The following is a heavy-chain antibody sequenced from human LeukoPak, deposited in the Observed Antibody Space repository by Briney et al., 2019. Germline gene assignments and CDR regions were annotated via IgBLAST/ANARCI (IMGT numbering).Heavy chain of an antibody. V-gene: IGHV3-48*02. J-gene: IGHJ3*02. CDR3: ARQGAFDI. Sequence: GGSLRLSCAASGFTFSSYSMNWVRQAPGKGLEWISYISTSSSIIYYAESVKGRFTISRDNAKNSLYLQMNSLRDEDTGVYYCARQGAFDIWGQGTMVTVSS. CDR2: ISTSSSII. CDR1: GFTFSSYS.